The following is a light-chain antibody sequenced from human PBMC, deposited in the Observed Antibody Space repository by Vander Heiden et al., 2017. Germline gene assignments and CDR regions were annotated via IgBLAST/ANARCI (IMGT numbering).Light chain of an antibody. CDR3: QQYNVYSPT. Sequence: DIQMTQFPSTLSASVGDKVTITCRASPSISNWLAWYQQKPGQAPNLLIHKASSLETGVPSRFSGSGSGTEFTLTIDSLQPDDFGTYFCQQYNVYSPTFGQGTKLEIK. J-gene: IGKJ1*01. V-gene: IGKV1-5*03. CDR2: KAS. CDR1: PSISNW.